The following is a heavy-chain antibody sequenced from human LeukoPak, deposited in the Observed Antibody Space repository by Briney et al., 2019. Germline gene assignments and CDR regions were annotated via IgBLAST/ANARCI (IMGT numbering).Heavy chain of an antibody. V-gene: IGHV3-7*01. CDR3: ARDFSSSWYFSWFDP. J-gene: IGHJ5*02. CDR1: GFTFSSYW. Sequence: GGSLRLSCAASGFTFSSYWMSWVRQAPGKGLEWVANIKQDESEKYYVDSVKGRFTISRDNDKNSLYLQMNSLRAEDTAVYYCARDFSSSWYFSWFDPWGQGTLVTVSS. D-gene: IGHD6-13*01. CDR2: IKQDESEK.